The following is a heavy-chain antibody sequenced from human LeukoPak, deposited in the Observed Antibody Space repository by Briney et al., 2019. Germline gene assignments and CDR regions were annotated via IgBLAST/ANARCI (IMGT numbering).Heavy chain of an antibody. Sequence: SETLSLTCTVSGGSISSYYWSWIRQPPGKGLEWIGYIYYSGSTNNNPSLKSRVTISVDTSKNQFSLKLSSVTAADTAVYYCARATGSDGSSALLNWGQGTLVTVSS. CDR1: GGSISSYY. CDR2: IYYSGST. CDR3: ARATGSDGSSALLN. V-gene: IGHV4-59*01. J-gene: IGHJ4*02. D-gene: IGHD6-6*01.